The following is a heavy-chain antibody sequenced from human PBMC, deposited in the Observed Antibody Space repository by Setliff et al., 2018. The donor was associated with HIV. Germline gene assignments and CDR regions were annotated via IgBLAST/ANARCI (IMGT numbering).Heavy chain of an antibody. Sequence: PGGSLRLSCAASGFTFNSYSMNWVRQAPGKGLEWVSSISSGSTYIYYVDSLKGRFTISRDNAKNSLYLQMKSLRAEDTAVYYCARAPTGPYSGYDYDYYYYYYMDVWGKGTTVTVSS. V-gene: IGHV3-21*01. D-gene: IGHD5-12*01. CDR2: ISSGSTYI. CDR3: ARAPTGPYSGYDYDYYYYYYMDV. CDR1: GFTFNSYS. J-gene: IGHJ6*03.